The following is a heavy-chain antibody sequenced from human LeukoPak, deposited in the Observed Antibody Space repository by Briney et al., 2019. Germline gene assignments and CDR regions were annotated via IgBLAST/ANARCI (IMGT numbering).Heavy chain of an antibody. V-gene: IGHV3-15*01. D-gene: IGHD2-2*01. J-gene: IGHJ5*02. Sequence: GGSLRLSCAASGFTFSNAWMSWVRQAPGKGLEWVGRIKSKTDGGTTDYAAPVKGRFTISRDDSENTLYLQMNSLKTEDTAVYYCTTDMGYCSSTSCYNWFDPWGQGTLVTVSS. CDR3: TTDMGYCSSTSCYNWFDP. CDR1: GFTFSNAW. CDR2: IKSKTDGGTT.